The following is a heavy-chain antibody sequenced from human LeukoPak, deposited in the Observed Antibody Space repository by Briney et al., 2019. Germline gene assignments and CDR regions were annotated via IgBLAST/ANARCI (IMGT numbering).Heavy chain of an antibody. CDR1: GFTFSRHP. Sequence: PGGSLRLSCAASGFTFSRHPMHWVRQAPGKGLEWVAGTTGDGEAKYYTDSVRGRFTISRDNGKNSLSLHMNSLRVEDTSLYFCARQDSSHSYYHTYMDVWGKGTTVTVSS. D-gene: IGHD4-11*01. J-gene: IGHJ6*03. CDR2: TTGDGEAK. V-gene: IGHV3-30*10. CDR3: ARQDSSHSYYHTYMDV.